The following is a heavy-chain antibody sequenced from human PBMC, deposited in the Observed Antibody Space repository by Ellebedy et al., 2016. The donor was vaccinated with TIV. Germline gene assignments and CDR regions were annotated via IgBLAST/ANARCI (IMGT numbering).Heavy chain of an antibody. CDR2: IYYSGNT. CDR3: AALQWLAPAWYFDL. D-gene: IGHD6-19*01. J-gene: IGHJ2*01. V-gene: IGHV4-61*01. Sequence: MPGGSLRLSCSVSGVSLTTTYYYWSWIRQPPGKGLEWIGYIYYSGNTNYNPSLKSRVTISVDTSKNQFSLKLRSVTAADTAVYYCAALQWLAPAWYFDLWGRGTLVTVSS. CDR1: GVSLTTTYYY.